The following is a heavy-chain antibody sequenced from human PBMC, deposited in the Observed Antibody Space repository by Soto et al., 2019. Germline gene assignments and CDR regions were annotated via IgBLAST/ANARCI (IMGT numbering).Heavy chain of an antibody. CDR1: GYSFTSLD. CDR3: ARGVTAGVDY. CDR2: MQPSSGRT. J-gene: IGHJ4*02. Sequence: QVQLVQSGAEVREPGASVKVSCKASGYSFTSLDINWVRQTTGQGLEWMGWMQPSSGRTGYAQKFQGRVTMTRDTSINTAYMELSSLTSDDTAFYYCARGVTAGVDYWGQGNLVTVSS. D-gene: IGHD1-26*01. V-gene: IGHV1-8*01.